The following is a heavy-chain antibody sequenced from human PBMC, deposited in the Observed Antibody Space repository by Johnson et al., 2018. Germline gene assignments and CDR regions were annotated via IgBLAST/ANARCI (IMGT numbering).Heavy chain of an antibody. CDR3: TQGGSGDYYDTNF. CDR1: GYTFTNYD. CDR2: MYAKNGTT. J-gene: IGHJ4*02. V-gene: IGHV1-8*01. Sequence: VQLVQSGAEVKKPGASEKVLCKAAGYTFTNYDIEWVRQGDGQGREWMGWMYAKNGTTGYAQKFQGRFTMTMDTSLSTAYMELKSRTSEDTAVYYCTQGGSGDYYDTNFCGQGTQGTVSS. D-gene: IGHD3-16*01.